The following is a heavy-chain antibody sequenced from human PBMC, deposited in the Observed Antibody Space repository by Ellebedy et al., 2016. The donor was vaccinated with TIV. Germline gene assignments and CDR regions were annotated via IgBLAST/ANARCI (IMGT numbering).Heavy chain of an antibody. CDR1: TFTVNNNF. CDR2: IFAGGTT. Sequence: PGGSLRLSCAASTFTVNNNFMSWVRHAPGKGLEWVSTIFAGGTTYYADSMKGRFTISTDTSKKTLYLQMNTLRGDDTAVYFCARGDGNTYGYDYWGRGTLVTVSS. V-gene: IGHV3-53*01. J-gene: IGHJ4*02. D-gene: IGHD5-18*01. CDR3: ARGDGNTYGYDY.